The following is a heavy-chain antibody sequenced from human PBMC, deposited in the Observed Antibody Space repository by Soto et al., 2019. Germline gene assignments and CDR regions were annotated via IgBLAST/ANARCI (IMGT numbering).Heavy chain of an antibody. CDR2: IIPIFGTA. D-gene: IGHD3-22*01. J-gene: IGHJ4*02. CDR3: ASGSSGYYHTYDY. V-gene: IGHV1-69*13. CDR1: GGTFSSYA. Sequence: ASVKVSCKASGGTFSSYAISWVRQAPGQGLEWMGGIIPIFGTANYAQKIQGRVTITADESTSTAYMELSSLRSEDTAVYYCASGSSGYYHTYDYWGQGTLVTVSS.